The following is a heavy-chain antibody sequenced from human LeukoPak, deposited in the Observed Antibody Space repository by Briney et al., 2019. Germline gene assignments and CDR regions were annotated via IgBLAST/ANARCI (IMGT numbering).Heavy chain of an antibody. J-gene: IGHJ4*02. CDR2: IYYSGST. V-gene: IGHV4-39*01. D-gene: IGHD5-24*01. Sequence: SETLSLTCTVSGGSISSSSYYWGWIRQPPGKGLEWIGSIYYSGSTYYNPSLKSRVTISVDTSKNQFSLKLSSVTAADTAVYYCARRPRRDGYNPRSSVDYWGQGTLVTVSS. CDR1: GGSISSSSYY. CDR3: ARRPRRDGYNPRSSVDY.